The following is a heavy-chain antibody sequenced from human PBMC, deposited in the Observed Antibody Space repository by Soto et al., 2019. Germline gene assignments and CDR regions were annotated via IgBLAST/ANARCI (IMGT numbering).Heavy chain of an antibody. CDR2: INPAGTIT. J-gene: IGHJ5*02. CDR3: TSDTFGLRDT. Sequence: GGSLRLSCAASGFPFSHYWMHWVRQTPGKGLVWVSRINPAGTITNYADSVEGRFTISRDNADSALFLQMNSLSAEDTAIYYCTSDTFGLRDTWGQGTLVTVS. V-gene: IGHV3-74*01. CDR1: GFPFSHYW. D-gene: IGHD3-16*01.